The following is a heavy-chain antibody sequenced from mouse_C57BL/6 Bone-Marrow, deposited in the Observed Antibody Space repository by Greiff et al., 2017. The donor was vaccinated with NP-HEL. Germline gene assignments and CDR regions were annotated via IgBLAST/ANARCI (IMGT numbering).Heavy chain of an antibody. J-gene: IGHJ2*01. D-gene: IGHD3-2*02. V-gene: IGHV1-81*01. CDR3: ARGLDSSGYVDDY. Sequence: VQLQESGAELARPGASVKLSCKASGYTFTSYGISWVKQRTGQGLEWIGEIYPRSGNTYYNEKFKGKATLTADKSSSTAYMELRSLTSEDSAVYFCARGLDSSGYVDDYWGQGTTLTVSS. CDR1: GYTFTSYG. CDR2: IYPRSGNT.